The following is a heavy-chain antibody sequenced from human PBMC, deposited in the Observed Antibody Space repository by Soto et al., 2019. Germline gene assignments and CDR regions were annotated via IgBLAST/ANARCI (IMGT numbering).Heavy chain of an antibody. CDR1: SSGLGKSRCY. V-gene: IGHV4-39*01. J-gene: IGHJ4*02. CDR2: IYYSGST. Sequence: CTFSSSGLGKSRCYLYMMRPPPGKGLEWIGSIYYSGSTYYNPSLKIRVTISVDTSKNQFSLKLSSVTAADTAVYYCAIHGPSIAFDYWGQGTLVIVSS. D-gene: IGHD6-6*01. CDR3: AIHGPSIAFDY.